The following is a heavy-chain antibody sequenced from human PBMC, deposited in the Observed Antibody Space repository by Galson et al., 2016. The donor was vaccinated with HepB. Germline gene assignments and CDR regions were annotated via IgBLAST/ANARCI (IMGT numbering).Heavy chain of an antibody. Sequence: LRLSCAASGFTFSSYAMNWVRQAPGKGLEWVSAISGSGGSTYYADSVKGRFTISRDNSKNTLYLQMNSLRAEDTAVYYCAKGDNEGNFYYYGMDVWGQGTTVTVSS. J-gene: IGHJ6*02. CDR1: GFTFSSYA. V-gene: IGHV3-23*01. CDR2: ISGSGGST. CDR3: AKGDNEGNFYYYGMDV. D-gene: IGHD1-1*01.